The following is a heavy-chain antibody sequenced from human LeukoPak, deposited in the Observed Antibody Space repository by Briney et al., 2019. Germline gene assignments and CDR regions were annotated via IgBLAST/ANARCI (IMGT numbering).Heavy chain of an antibody. V-gene: IGHV4-39*01. CDR2: IYYSGST. Sequence: SETLSLTCAVSGGSISSNSYYWGWIRQPPGKGLERIGSIYYSGSTYYNPSLKSRVTISVDTSKNQFSLKLSSVTAADTAVYYCARTRYYYNSRSYGAPYYFDYWGQGTLVTVSS. CDR1: GGSISSNSYY. J-gene: IGHJ4*02. D-gene: IGHD3-10*01. CDR3: ARTRYYYNSRSYGAPYYFDY.